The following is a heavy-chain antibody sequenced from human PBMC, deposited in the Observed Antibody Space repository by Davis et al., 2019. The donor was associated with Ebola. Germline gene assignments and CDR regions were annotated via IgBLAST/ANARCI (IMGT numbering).Heavy chain of an antibody. J-gene: IGHJ4*02. V-gene: IGHV1-18*01. Sequence: AASVKVSCKASGYTFTSYAISWVRQAPGQGLEWMGWISTFNGNTNYAQKIKGRVTLTTDTSTSTAYMELRSLGSDDTAVYYCARGIDYYGSGSPFDYWGQGTLVTVSS. CDR1: GYTFTSYA. CDR2: ISTFNGNT. CDR3: ARGIDYYGSGSPFDY. D-gene: IGHD3-10*01.